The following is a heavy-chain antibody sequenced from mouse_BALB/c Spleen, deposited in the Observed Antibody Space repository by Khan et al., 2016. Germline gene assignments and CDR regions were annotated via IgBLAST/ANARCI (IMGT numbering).Heavy chain of an antibody. D-gene: IGHD2-4*01. V-gene: IGHV4-1*02. CDR1: GFDFRRYW. CDR2: INPDSRTT. Sequence: EVKLLESGGGLVQPGGSLKLSCAASGFDFRRYWMSWVRQAPGKGLEWIGEINPDSRTTNYSPSLKDKFTISRDNAKSTLYLQMSKVRSEDTALYYCARAGYYEYLAYWGQGTLVSVSA. J-gene: IGHJ3*01. CDR3: ARAGYYEYLAY.